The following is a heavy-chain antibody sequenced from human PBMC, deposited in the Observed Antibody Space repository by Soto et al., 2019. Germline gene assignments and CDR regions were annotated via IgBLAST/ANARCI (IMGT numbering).Heavy chain of an antibody. CDR2: IRSRGGDT. D-gene: IGHD4-17*01. CDR1: GFTFNRYA. Sequence: GGSLTLSCAASGFTFNRYAMSWVRQPPGKGLEWISGIRSRGGDTWYADSVKGRFTISRDDSKNTLYLQMSSLRVEDTAYYSCGKDYGDSPGIMSMDVWGQGSTVP. CDR3: GKDYGDSPGIMSMDV. V-gene: IGHV3-23*01. J-gene: IGHJ6*02.